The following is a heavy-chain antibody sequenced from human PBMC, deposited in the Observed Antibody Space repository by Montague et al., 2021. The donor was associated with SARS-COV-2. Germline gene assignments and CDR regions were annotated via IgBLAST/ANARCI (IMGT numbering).Heavy chain of an antibody. J-gene: IGHJ5*02. CDR2: IYDSGST. CDR1: GDSVISDKYY. Sequence: SEILSLTCTVTGDSVISDKYYWSWIRQPPGKGLEWIGFIYDSGSTSYNPSLHSRVTITIDTFKNQFSLNLMSVTPADTAVYYCVKGSGYPWGQGTLVTVSS. V-gene: IGHV4-61*01. D-gene: IGHD3-22*01. CDR3: VKGSGYP.